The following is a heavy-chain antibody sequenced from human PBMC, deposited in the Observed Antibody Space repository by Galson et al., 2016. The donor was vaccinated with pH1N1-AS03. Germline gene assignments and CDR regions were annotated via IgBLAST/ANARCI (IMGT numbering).Heavy chain of an antibody. D-gene: IGHD4-23*01. V-gene: IGHV3-30*04. CDR1: GFTFGSSA. J-gene: IGHJ4*02. CDR3: ARDRWSTINFPLLDH. CDR2: ISFDGNAE. Sequence: RLSCAASGFTFGSSAMHWVRQAPGKGLAWVAVISFDGNAESYADSVMGRFTISRDNSKNTLYLQMNSLRPEDTAVYYCARDRWSTINFPLLDHWGQGTLVTVSS.